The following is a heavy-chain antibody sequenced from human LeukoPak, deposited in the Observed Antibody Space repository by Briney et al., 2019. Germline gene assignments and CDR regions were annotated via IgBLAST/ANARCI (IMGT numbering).Heavy chain of an antibody. CDR3: ARGGDRIAAAATFDY. V-gene: IGHV1-2*02. CDR2: INPYSGGT. D-gene: IGHD6-13*01. CDR1: GYTFIDYY. J-gene: IGHJ4*02. Sequence: ASVKVSCKASGYTFIDYYIHWVRQAPGQGLEWMGWINPYSGGTNYAQSFQGRVTMTRDTSIATAYMELSRLRSDDTAVYYCARGGDRIAAAATFDYWGQGTLVTVS.